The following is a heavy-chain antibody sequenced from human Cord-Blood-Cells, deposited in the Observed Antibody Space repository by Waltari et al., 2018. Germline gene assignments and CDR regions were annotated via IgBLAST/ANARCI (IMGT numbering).Heavy chain of an antibody. J-gene: IGHJ2*01. CDR1: GGSISSSSYY. CDR2: IYYSGST. Sequence: QLQLQESGPGLVKPSETLSITCTVSGGSISSSSYYWGWIRQPPGKGLEWIGSIYYSGSTYYNPSLKSRVTISVDTSKNQFSLKLSSVTAADTAVYYCARHALGGDRWVYWYFDLWGRGTLVTVSS. V-gene: IGHV4-39*07. D-gene: IGHD2-21*01. CDR3: ARHALGGDRWVYWYFDL.